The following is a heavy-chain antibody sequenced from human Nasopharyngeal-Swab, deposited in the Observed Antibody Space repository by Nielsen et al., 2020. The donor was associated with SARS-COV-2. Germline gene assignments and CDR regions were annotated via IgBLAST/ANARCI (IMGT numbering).Heavy chain of an antibody. CDR1: GFTLSSYW. CDR3: ARGNWNLDF. D-gene: IGHD1-1*01. V-gene: IGHV3-7*03. J-gene: IGHJ6*02. Sequence: GESLKISCAASGFTLSSYWMTWVRQAPGKGLEWVANIKEDGGEKYYVDSVKGRFTISRDNAKNSLHLQMNSLRAEDTALYYCARGNWNLDFWGQGTTVTVSS. CDR2: IKEDGGEK.